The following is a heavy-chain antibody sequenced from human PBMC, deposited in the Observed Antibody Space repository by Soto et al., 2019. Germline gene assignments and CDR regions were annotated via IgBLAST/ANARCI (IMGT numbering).Heavy chain of an antibody. CDR1: GASISGFY. CDR3: VRDGTKTLRDWFDP. CDR2: IYATGTT. J-gene: IGHJ5*02. V-gene: IGHV4-4*07. D-gene: IGHD1-1*01. Sequence: SETLSLTCTVSGASISGFYWSWIRKSAGKGLEWIGRIYATGTTDYNPSLKSRVMMSIDTSKKQFSLKLRSVTAADTAVYYCVRDGTKTLRDWFDPWGQGISVTVS.